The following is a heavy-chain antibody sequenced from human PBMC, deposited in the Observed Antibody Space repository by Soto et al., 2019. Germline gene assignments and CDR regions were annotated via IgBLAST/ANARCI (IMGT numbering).Heavy chain of an antibody. Sequence: GGSLRLSCAASGFTFSSYGMHWVRQAPGKGLEWVAVISYDGSNKYYADSVKGRFTISRDNSKNTLYLQMNSLRAEDTAVYYCAKAQQQLWGWFDPWGQGTLVTVSS. V-gene: IGHV3-30*18. CDR2: ISYDGSNK. J-gene: IGHJ5*02. CDR3: AKAQQQLWGWFDP. CDR1: GFTFSSYG. D-gene: IGHD6-13*01.